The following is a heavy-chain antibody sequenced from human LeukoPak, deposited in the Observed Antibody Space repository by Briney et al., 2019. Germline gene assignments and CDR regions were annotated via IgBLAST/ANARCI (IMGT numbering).Heavy chain of an antibody. CDR2: INPNSGGT. Sequence: ASVKVSCKASGYTFTGYYMHWVRQAPGQGLEWMGWINPNSGGTNYAQKFQGWVTTTRDTSISTAYMELSRLRSDDTAVYYCARDGGLYCSSTSCYEDNWFDPWGQGTLVTVSS. CDR3: ARDGGLYCSSTSCYEDNWFDP. CDR1: GYTFTGYY. V-gene: IGHV1-2*04. J-gene: IGHJ5*02. D-gene: IGHD2-2*01.